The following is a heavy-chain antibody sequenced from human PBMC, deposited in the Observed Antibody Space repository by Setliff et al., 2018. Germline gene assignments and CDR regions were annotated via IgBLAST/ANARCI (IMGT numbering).Heavy chain of an antibody. CDR1: GFTFSSYG. CDR2: IRYDGSNK. D-gene: IGHD3-16*01. V-gene: IGHV3-30*02. J-gene: IGHJ4*02. CDR3: ARLGPITTQTTYDY. Sequence: GGSLRLSCAASGFTFSSYGMHWVRQAPGKGLEWVAFIRYDGSNKYYADSVKGRFTISRDNSKNTLYLQMNSLRAEDTAVYYCARLGPITTQTTYDYWGQGTLVTVSS.